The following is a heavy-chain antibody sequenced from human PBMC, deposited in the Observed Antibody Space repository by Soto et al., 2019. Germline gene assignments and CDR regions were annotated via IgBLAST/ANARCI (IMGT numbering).Heavy chain of an antibody. V-gene: IGHV4-4*02. D-gene: IGHD3-9*01. CDR2: AHHSGRT. Sequence: LSLTCTVSGGSMTSSNWWDWVRQSPGKGLEWIGEAHHSGRTNYNPSLKSRVTISVDTSKNQFSMKLSSVTAADTAVYYCARDTILGWFDPWGQGTLVTVSS. CDR3: ARDTILGWFDP. CDR1: GGSMTSSNW. J-gene: IGHJ5*02.